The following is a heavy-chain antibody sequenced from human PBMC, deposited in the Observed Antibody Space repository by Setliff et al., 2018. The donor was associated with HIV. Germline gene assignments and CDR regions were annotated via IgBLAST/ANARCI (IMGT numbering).Heavy chain of an antibody. V-gene: IGHV3-49*04. Sequence: GESLKISCTASGFTFGDYAMSWVRQAPGKGLEWVGFIRSKAYGGTTEYAASVKGRFTISRDDSKSIAYPQMNSLKTEDTAVYYCTRGRYSSGWSDYWGQGTLVTVSS. CDR2: IRSKAYGGTT. J-gene: IGHJ4*02. CDR1: GFTFGDYA. D-gene: IGHD6-19*01. CDR3: TRGRYSSGWSDY.